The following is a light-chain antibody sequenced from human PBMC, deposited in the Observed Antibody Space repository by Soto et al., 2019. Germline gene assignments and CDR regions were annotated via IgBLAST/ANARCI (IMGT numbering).Light chain of an antibody. CDR2: AAS. V-gene: IGKV1-12*02. J-gene: IGKJ3*01. CDR1: QIIGSW. Sequence: DIQMTQSQSSVSASIGDRVTITCRASQIIGSWLAWYQQKPGKAPTLLIYAASSLQSGVTSRFSGSGSGTDFTLTITSLQAEDSATYYCQQSNSFPFTFGPGTKVDIK. CDR3: QQSNSFPFT.